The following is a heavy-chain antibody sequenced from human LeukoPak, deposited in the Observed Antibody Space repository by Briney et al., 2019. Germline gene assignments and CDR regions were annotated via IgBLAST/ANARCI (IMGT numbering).Heavy chain of an antibody. V-gene: IGHV3-23*01. CDR3: AREDSGGNSFDY. CDR1: GFTFSSYA. J-gene: IGHJ4*02. CDR2: ISGSGGST. D-gene: IGHD4/OR15-4a*01. Sequence: GGSLRLSCAASGFTFSSYAMSWVRQAPGKGLEWVSAISGSGGSTYYADSVKGRFTISRDNSKNTLYLQMNSLRAEDTARYYCAREDSGGNSFDYWGQGAQVTVS.